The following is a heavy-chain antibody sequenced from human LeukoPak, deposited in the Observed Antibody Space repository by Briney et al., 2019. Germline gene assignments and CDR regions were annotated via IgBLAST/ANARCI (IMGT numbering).Heavy chain of an antibody. D-gene: IGHD1-26*01. CDR2: ISGSGAST. CDR1: GFTLSTNA. Sequence: GSLRLSCLTSGFTLSTNAMSWVRQAPGKGLEWISGISGSGASTYYADSVKGRFTISRDDSRNTLYLQMNSLRGDDTAVYYCAKDVGKWESLHFFDYWGQGTLVTVFS. J-gene: IGHJ4*02. CDR3: AKDVGKWESLHFFDY. V-gene: IGHV3-23*01.